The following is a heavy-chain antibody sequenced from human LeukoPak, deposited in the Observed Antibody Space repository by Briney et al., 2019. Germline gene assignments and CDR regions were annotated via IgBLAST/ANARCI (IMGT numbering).Heavy chain of an antibody. J-gene: IGHJ6*03. CDR2: IIPIFGTA. Sequence: SVNVSFKASGGTFSSYAISWVRQAPGQGLEWMGGIIPIFGTANYAQKFHGRVTITTDESTSTAYMKLSSLRSEDTAVYYCAGGIAAAGLGTYYYYMDVWGKGTTVTVSS. D-gene: IGHD6-13*01. CDR1: GGTFSSYA. V-gene: IGHV1-69*05. CDR3: AGGIAAAGLGTYYYYMDV.